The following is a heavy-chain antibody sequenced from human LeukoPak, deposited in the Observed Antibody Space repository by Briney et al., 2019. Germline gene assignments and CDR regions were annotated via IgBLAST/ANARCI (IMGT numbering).Heavy chain of an antibody. Sequence: GGSLRLSCAASGFTFSSFCMSGVRQAPGKGLEWVSSITGSGTGTFYADSVGGRFTISRDNSKKTVYLEIKSLRVEDTAVYCCPNGGGGFWGQGPLVTVSS. CDR3: PNGGGGF. D-gene: IGHD3-16*01. J-gene: IGHJ4*02. CDR1: GFTFSSFC. CDR2: ITGSGTGT. V-gene: IGHV3-23*01.